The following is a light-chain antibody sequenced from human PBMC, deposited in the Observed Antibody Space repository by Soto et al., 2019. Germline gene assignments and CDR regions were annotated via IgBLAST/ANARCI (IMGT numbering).Light chain of an antibody. CDR1: QSVSGN. CDR2: GAS. Sequence: EIVMTQSPATLSVSPGESATLSCRASQSVSGNLAWYQQNPCQAPRLLIYGASTRATGIQARFSGSGSGTVFTLTIASLQSEDFAVYCCHQYKDWPPLTFGGGTKLEIK. J-gene: IGKJ4*01. V-gene: IGKV3-15*01. CDR3: HQYKDWPPLT.